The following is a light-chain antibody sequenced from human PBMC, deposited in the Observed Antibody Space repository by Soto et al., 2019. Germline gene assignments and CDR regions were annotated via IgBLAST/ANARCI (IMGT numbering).Light chain of an antibody. V-gene: IGKV1-5*03. Sequence: DIQVTQSPSSLSASVGDRVTITCRASQNIRTYLNWYQQRPGKAPKLLIYKASSLESGVPSRFSGSGSGTEFTLTISSLQPDDFATYYCQQYNSYSLLTFGGGTKVEIK. CDR1: QNIRTY. CDR2: KAS. CDR3: QQYNSYSLLT. J-gene: IGKJ4*01.